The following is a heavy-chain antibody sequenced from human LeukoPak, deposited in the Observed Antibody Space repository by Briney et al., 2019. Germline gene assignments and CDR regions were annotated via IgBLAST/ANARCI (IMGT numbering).Heavy chain of an antibody. J-gene: IGHJ4*02. CDR2: IYTSGST. CDR1: GGSISSGSYY. Sequence: PSETLSLTCTVSGGSISSGSYYWSWIRQPAGKGLEWIGRIYTSGSTNYNPSLKSRVTISVDTSKNQFSLKLSSVTAANTAVYYCARGGLVVAARAFDYWGQGTLVTVSS. V-gene: IGHV4-61*02. D-gene: IGHD2-15*01. CDR3: ARGGLVVAARAFDY.